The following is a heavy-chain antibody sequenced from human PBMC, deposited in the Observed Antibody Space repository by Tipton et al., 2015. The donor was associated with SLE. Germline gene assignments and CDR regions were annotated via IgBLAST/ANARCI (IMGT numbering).Heavy chain of an antibody. J-gene: IGHJ4*02. D-gene: IGHD2-15*01. CDR3: ARLVVGGGSCYPDY. CDR1: GGSISSSSYY. CDR2: IYYSGST. V-gene: IGHV4-39*01. Sequence: TLSLTCTVSGGSISSSSYYWGWIRQPPGKGLEWIESIYYSGSTYYNPSLKSRVTISVDTSKNQFSLKLSSVTAADTAVYYCARLVVGGGSCYPDYWGQGTLVTVSS.